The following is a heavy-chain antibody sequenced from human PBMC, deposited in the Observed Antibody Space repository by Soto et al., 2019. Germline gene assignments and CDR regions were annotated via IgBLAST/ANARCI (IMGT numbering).Heavy chain of an antibody. V-gene: IGHV3-23*01. CDR2: ISGSGGST. CDR3: AKVTIFMVDHDGFDI. J-gene: IGHJ3*02. CDR1: GFTFSIYA. D-gene: IGHD3-3*01. Sequence: LRLSFASSGFTFSIYAISFFLQSPCKGLEWVSAISGSGGSTYYADSVKGRFTISRYNSKNTLYLQMNSLRAEDTAVYYCAKVTIFMVDHDGFDICGKGKMVNVSS.